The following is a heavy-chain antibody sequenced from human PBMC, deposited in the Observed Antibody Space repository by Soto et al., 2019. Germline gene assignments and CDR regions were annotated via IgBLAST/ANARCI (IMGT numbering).Heavy chain of an antibody. CDR2: ISFDGTNI. V-gene: IGHV3-30*09. J-gene: IGHJ4*02. Sequence: GGSLRLSCAASGFIFKSYAMHWVRQAPGKGLEWLAVISFDGTNINYADSVKGRFAISRDNAKRSLYLQMKSLRAEGTAVYYCARDFYGGYTYGPGDYWGQGALVTVSS. CDR3: ARDFYGGYTYGPGDY. CDR1: GFIFKSYA. D-gene: IGHD5-18*01.